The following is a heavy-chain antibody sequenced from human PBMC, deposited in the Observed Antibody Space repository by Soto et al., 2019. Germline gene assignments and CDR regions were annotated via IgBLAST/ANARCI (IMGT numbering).Heavy chain of an antibody. CDR3: VRQGIGAQHGLVDV. CDR2: IYYSGST. J-gene: IGHJ6*02. D-gene: IGHD3-10*01. CDR1: GGSMNTYY. V-gene: IGHV4-59*08. Sequence: SETLSLTCTVSGGSMNTYYWGWFRQPPGKGLEWVGYIYYSGSTTYSPSLKSRVTISVDTSKNQFSLKLDSVTAADTAVYYCVRQGIGAQHGLVDVWGQGTTVTVSS.